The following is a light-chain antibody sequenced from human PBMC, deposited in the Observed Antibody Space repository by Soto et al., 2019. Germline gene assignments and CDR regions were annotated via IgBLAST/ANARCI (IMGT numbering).Light chain of an antibody. Sequence: DIQMTQSPSSLSASVGDRVTITCRASQSISSYLNWYQQKPGKAPKLLIYAASSLQSGVPSRFSGSGSGTDFTLTISSPQPEDFATYYCQQSYSTLLTFGGGTKV. V-gene: IGKV1-39*01. CDR3: QQSYSTLLT. J-gene: IGKJ4*01. CDR2: AAS. CDR1: QSISSY.